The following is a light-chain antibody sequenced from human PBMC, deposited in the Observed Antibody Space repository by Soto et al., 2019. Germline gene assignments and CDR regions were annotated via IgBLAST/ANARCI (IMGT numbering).Light chain of an antibody. CDR2: GNS. J-gene: IGLJ1*01. CDR1: SSNIGAGYD. V-gene: IGLV1-40*01. CDR3: KSYDSSLSGFYV. Sequence: QTVVTQPPSVFGAPGQRGTISCTGSSSNIGAGYDVHWYQQLPGTAPKLLIYGNSNRPSVVPDRFSGSKSGHSASLAITGIQAEDEADYYCKSYDSSLSGFYVFGTGTKLTVL.